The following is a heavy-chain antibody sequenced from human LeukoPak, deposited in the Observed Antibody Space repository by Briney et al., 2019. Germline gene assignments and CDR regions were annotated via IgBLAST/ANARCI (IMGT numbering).Heavy chain of an antibody. CDR2: IWYDGSNK. CDR3: ARDRASALTTFFDY. CDR1: GFTFSSYS. Sequence: QAGGSLRLSCAASGFTFSSYSMNWVRQAPGKGLEWVAVIWYDGSNKYYTDSVKGRFTISRDNSKNTLYLQMNSLRAEDTAVYYCARDRASALTTFFDYWGQGTLVTVSS. J-gene: IGHJ4*02. D-gene: IGHD2/OR15-2a*01. V-gene: IGHV3-33*08.